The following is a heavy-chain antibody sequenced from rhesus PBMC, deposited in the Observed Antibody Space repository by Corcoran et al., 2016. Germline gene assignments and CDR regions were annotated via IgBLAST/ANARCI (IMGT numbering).Heavy chain of an antibody. D-gene: IGHD2-21*01. J-gene: IGHJ4*01. Sequence: QVQLVQSGAEIKQPGASVTLSCTASGYTFTSYYMHWVRQAPGHGHEWIEQIYTKKGKKDDQQNIQSRITITTDTATSTGYMELSSLRSEETAVYYCTREDCTGSGCSFDYWGQGVLVTVSS. V-gene: IGHV1-1*01. CDR1: GYTFTSYY. CDR2: IYTKKGKK. CDR3: TREDCTGSGCSFDY.